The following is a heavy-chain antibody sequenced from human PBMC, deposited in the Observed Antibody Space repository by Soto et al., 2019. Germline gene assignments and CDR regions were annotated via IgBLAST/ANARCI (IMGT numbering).Heavy chain of an antibody. CDR2: ISSSSSTI. Sequence: PGGSLRLSCAASGFTFSSYSMNWVRQAPGKGLEWVSYISSSSSTIYYADSVKGRFTISRDNAKNSLYLQMNSLRDEDTAVYYCASITRGVRGYYYYYGMDVWGQGTTVTVSS. J-gene: IGHJ6*02. D-gene: IGHD3-10*01. CDR1: GFTFSSYS. CDR3: ASITRGVRGYYYYYGMDV. V-gene: IGHV3-48*02.